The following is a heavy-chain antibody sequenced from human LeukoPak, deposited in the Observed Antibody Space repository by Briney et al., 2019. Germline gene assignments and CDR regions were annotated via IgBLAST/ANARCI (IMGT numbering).Heavy chain of an antibody. CDR1: GFTFSTYA. CDR2: ICSSGDRT. J-gene: IGHJ4*02. Sequence: GVSLRLSCAASGFTFSTYAMSWVRQAPGKGLEWVSSICSSGDRTFYADSVKDRFTISRDNSENTLYLQMSRLRAEDTAVYYCAKDRPNYHESNGHYYRPNGDYWGQGTLVTVSS. D-gene: IGHD3-22*01. CDR3: AKDRPNYHESNGHYYRPNGDY. V-gene: IGHV3-23*01.